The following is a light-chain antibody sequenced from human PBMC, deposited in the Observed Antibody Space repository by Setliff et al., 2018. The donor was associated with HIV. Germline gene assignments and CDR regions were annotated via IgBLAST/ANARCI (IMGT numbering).Light chain of an antibody. CDR2: EVT. V-gene: IGLV2-23*02. CDR3: CSYAGSSTFEV. Sequence: QSVLTQPASVSGSPGQSITISCTGTSSDVGTYNLVSWYQQHPGKAPKVMIYEVTKRPSGVSNRFSGSKSGNTASLTISGLQAEDEADYYCCSYAGSSTFEVFGGGTQRTVL. CDR1: SSDVGTYNL. J-gene: IGLJ2*01.